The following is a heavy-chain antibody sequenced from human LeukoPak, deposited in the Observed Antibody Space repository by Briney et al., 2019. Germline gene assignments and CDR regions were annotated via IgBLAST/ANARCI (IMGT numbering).Heavy chain of an antibody. Sequence: GGSLRLSCAASGFTLSSYAMSWVRQAPGKGLEWVSAISGSGGSTYYADSVKGRFTISRDNSKNTLYLQMNSLRAEDTAVYYCAKDPYYYDSSGYYSWGQGTLVTVSS. CDR1: GFTLSSYA. CDR3: AKDPYYYDSSGYYS. D-gene: IGHD3-22*01. J-gene: IGHJ4*02. V-gene: IGHV3-23*01. CDR2: ISGSGGST.